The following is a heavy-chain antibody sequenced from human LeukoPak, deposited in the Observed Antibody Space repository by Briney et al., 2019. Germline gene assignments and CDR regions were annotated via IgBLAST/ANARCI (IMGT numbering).Heavy chain of an antibody. J-gene: IGHJ4*02. CDR1: GYTFTGYY. Sequence: ASVKVSCKASGYTFTGYYMHWVRQAPGQGLEWMGWINPNSGGTNYAQKFQGRVTMTRDTSISTAYMELSRLRPDDTAVYYCARPRAYSGRWVFGYWGQGTLVTVSS. CDR3: ARPRAYSGRWVFGY. CDR2: INPNSGGT. D-gene: IGHD1-26*01. V-gene: IGHV1-2*02.